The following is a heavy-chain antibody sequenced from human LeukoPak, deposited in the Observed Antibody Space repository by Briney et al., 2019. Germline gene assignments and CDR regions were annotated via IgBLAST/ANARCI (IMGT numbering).Heavy chain of an antibody. J-gene: IGHJ4*02. Sequence: SETLSLTCTVSGGSISSSSYYWGWIRQPPGTGLEWIGSIYYSGSTYYNPSLKSRVTISVDTSKNQFSLKLSSVTAADTAVYYCASGTGGGNPFDYWGQGTLVTVSS. D-gene: IGHD4-23*01. CDR3: ASGTGGGNPFDY. CDR2: IYYSGST. CDR1: GGSISSSSYY. V-gene: IGHV4-39*07.